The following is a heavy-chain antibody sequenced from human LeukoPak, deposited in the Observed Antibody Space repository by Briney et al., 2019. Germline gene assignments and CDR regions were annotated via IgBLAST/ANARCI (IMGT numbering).Heavy chain of an antibody. Sequence: GGSLRLSCAASGSTFSDYGMSWVRHAPGKGLEWVSGISGSGDKKFYTDSVKGRFTISRDNSKNTVYLQMNSLRGEGAAVYYCAKGRIAPDRWGQGTLVTV. V-gene: IGHV3-23*01. J-gene: IGHJ4*02. D-gene: IGHD6-13*01. CDR2: ISGSGDKK. CDR1: GSTFSDYG. CDR3: AKGRIAPDR.